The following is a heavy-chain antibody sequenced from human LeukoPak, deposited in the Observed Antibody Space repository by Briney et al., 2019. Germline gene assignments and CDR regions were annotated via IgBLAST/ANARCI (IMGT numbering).Heavy chain of an antibody. CDR3: ATTTYDFDTNGHYFLDY. D-gene: IGHD3-22*01. V-gene: IGHV4-4*07. CDR1: GGSTGSYY. J-gene: IGHJ4*02. CDR2: LYTSGST. Sequence: SETLSLTCSFSGGSTGSYYRTWIRQPAGKGLEWIGRLYTSGSTNFNPSLNSRVTMSLDTSQNQFSLKLSSVTAADSAVYYCATTTYDFDTNGHYFLDYWGRGTLVTVSS.